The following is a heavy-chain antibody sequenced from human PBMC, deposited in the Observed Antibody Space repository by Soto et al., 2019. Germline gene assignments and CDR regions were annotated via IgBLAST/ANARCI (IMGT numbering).Heavy chain of an antibody. Sequence: HPGGSLRLSCTASGFTFGDYAMSWVRQAPGKGLEWVGFIRSKAYGGTTEYAASVKGRFTISRDDSKSIAYLQMNSLKTEDTAVYYCTRYSSSWWGEPRYYGMDVWGQGTTVTVSS. D-gene: IGHD6-13*01. J-gene: IGHJ6*02. CDR1: GFTFGDYA. V-gene: IGHV3-49*04. CDR3: TRYSSSWWGEPRYYGMDV. CDR2: IRSKAYGGTT.